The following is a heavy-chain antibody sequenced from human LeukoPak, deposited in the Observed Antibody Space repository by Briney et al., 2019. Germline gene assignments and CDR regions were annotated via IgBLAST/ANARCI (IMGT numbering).Heavy chain of an antibody. J-gene: IGHJ4*02. CDR3: ARGGPVFHDSSGYSFDY. CDR1: GGSISSGGYY. D-gene: IGHD3-22*01. CDR2: IYYSGST. Sequence: PSETLSLTCTVSGGSISSGGYYWSWIRQPPGKGLEWIGYIYYSGSTNYNPSLKSRVTISVDTSKNQFSLKLSSVTAADTAVYYCARGGPVFHDSSGYSFDYWGQGTLVTVSS. V-gene: IGHV4-61*08.